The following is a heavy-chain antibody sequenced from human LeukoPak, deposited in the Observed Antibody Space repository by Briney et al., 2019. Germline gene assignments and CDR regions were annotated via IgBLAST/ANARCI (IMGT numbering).Heavy chain of an antibody. Sequence: PSETLSLTCAVSGSSISSAYYWGWIRQPPGKGLEWIGTIYHSGSTYYNPSLKSRVTISADTSKNHFSLKLSSVTAADTAVYYCARTPGPAGNYYYYYMDVWGKGTTVTVS. V-gene: IGHV4-38-2*01. J-gene: IGHJ6*03. CDR1: GSSISSAYY. CDR2: IYHSGST. D-gene: IGHD2-2*01. CDR3: ARTPGPAGNYYYYYMDV.